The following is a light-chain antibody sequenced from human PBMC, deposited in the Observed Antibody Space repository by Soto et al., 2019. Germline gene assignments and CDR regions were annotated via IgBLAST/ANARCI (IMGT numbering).Light chain of an antibody. CDR2: DTS. J-gene: IGKJ5*01. Sequence: PGDRATLSCRSAQGVTSSYFAWFQQKAGQAPRLLIYDTSTRATGIPARFSGGGSGTDFTLTISRLEPEDFAVYFCLQYAGPPTTFGQGTKLDIK. CDR1: QGVTSSY. CDR3: LQYAGPPTT. V-gene: IGKV3-20*01.